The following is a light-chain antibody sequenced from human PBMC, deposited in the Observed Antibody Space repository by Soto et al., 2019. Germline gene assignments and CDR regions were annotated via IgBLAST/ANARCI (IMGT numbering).Light chain of an antibody. V-gene: IGKV1-5*01. Sequence: DIQMTQSPSTLSGSVGDRVTITCRASQTISSWLAWYQQKPGKAPKLLIYDASSLESGVPSRFSGSGSGTEFTLTISSLQSEDFAVYYCQQYNNWPPWTSGQGTKGDIK. CDR2: DAS. CDR1: QTISSW. J-gene: IGKJ1*01. CDR3: QQYNNWPPWT.